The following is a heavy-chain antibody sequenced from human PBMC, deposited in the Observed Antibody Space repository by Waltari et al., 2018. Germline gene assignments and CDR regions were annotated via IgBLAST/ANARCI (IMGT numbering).Heavy chain of an antibody. Sequence: EVQLVESGGGLVKPGGSLRLSCAASGFNFSSYSMNWVRQAPGKGLEWVSCITSSSSEIYYTDSVKGRFTISRDNAKNSLYLQMNSLRAEDTAVYYCARDPLHYYGSGSLYYFDYWGQGTLVTVSS. CDR1: GFNFSSYS. V-gene: IGHV3-21*01. D-gene: IGHD3-10*01. J-gene: IGHJ4*02. CDR3: ARDPLHYYGSGSLYYFDY. CDR2: ITSSSSEI.